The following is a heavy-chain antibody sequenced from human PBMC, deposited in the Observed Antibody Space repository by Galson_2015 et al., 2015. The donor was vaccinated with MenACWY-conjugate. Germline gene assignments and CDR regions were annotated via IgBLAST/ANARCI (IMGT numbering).Heavy chain of an antibody. D-gene: IGHD1-26*01. CDR2: ISPGDSNT. CDR1: GYIFTTYW. Sequence: QSGAEVKKPGESLKISCKASGYIFTTYWIAWVRQMPGKGLEWMGLISPGDSNTRYSPSFQGQVTISADKSISTACLQWNSLQASDTAMYYCARHPPGGRGMDVWGQGTTVTVSS. J-gene: IGHJ6*02. V-gene: IGHV5-51*01. CDR3: ARHPPGGRGMDV.